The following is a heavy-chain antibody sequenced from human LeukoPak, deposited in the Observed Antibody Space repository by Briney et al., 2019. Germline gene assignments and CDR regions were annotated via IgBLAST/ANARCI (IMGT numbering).Heavy chain of an antibody. CDR3: AKRSDYGANWNYFDY. V-gene: IGHV3-23*01. D-gene: IGHD4-23*01. Sequence: PGGSLRLSCAASGFTFSSNGMSWVRQAPGKGLEWVSAISAGGGSTFYADSVKGRFTISRDNSKNTLYLQTNSLRAEDTAVYYCAKRSDYGANWNYFDYWGQGTLVTVSS. CDR1: GFTFSSNG. J-gene: IGHJ4*02. CDR2: ISAGGGST.